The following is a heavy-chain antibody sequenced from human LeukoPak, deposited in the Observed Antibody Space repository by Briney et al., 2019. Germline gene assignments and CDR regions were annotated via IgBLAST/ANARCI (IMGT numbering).Heavy chain of an antibody. CDR2: INQDGSEK. J-gene: IGHJ4*02. CDR1: GFTFSSYW. V-gene: IGHV3-7*01. CDR3: VGHSDY. Sequence: GGSLRLSCVGSGFTFSSYWMSWVRQAPGKGLEWVANINQDGSEKYDVDSAKGRFTISRDNAKNSLYLQMNSLRAEDTAVYYCVGHSDYWGQGTLVTVSS. D-gene: IGHD3-16*01.